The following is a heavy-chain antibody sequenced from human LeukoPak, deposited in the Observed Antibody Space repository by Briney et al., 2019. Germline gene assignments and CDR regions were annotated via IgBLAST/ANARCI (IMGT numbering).Heavy chain of an antibody. CDR3: ARGSGSGWPLDR. CDR2: MYAGGTT. CDR1: GVIVSRNF. V-gene: IGHV3-53*01. Sequence: QSGGSLRLSCAASGVIVSRNFMSWVRQAPGKGLQWVAIMYAGGTTDYSDSVRGRFHISRDSSNNTLSLQINSLRAEDTAVNYCARGSGSGWPLDRWGQGALVTVSS. D-gene: IGHD6-19*01. J-gene: IGHJ5*02.